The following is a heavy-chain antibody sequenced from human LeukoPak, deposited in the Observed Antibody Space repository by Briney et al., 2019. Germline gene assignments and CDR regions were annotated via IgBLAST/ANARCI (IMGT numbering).Heavy chain of an antibody. CDR2: ITPIFGTA. V-gene: IGHV1-69*05. Sequence: GASVKVSCKASGGTFSSYTISWVRQAPGQGLEWKGGITPIFGTANYAPKVQGRVTITTDESTSTAYMELSSLRSEDTAVYYCARPLKPIFGVVIWRGDAFDIWGQGTMVTVSS. CDR3: ARPLKPIFGVVIWRGDAFDI. J-gene: IGHJ3*02. CDR1: GGTFSSYT. D-gene: IGHD3-3*01.